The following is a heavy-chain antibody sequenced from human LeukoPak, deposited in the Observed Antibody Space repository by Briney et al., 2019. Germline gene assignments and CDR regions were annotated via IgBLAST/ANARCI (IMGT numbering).Heavy chain of an antibody. J-gene: IGHJ4*02. CDR3: AKGVLYVFWSGPTLFNSFAY. CDR1: GFTFSSYA. V-gene: IGHV3-23*01. D-gene: IGHD3-3*01. CDR2: ISGSGGST. Sequence: GGSLRLSCAASGFTFSSYAMSWVRQAPGKGLEWVSAISGSGGSTYYADSVKGRFTISRDNSKNTLYLQMNSLRAEDTAVYYGAKGVLYVFWSGPTLFNSFAYGGQEPLATVPS.